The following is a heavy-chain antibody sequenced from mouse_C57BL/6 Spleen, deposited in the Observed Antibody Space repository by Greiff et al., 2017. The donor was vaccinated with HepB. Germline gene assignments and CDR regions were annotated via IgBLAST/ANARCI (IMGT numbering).Heavy chain of an antibody. CDR2: IDPSDSYT. CDR1: GYTFTSYW. Sequence: QVQLQQPGAELVMPGASVKLSCKASGYTFTSYWMHWVKQRPGQGLEWIGEIDPSDSYTNYNQKFKGKSTLTVDKSSSTAYMQLSSLTSEDSAVYYCARGGPSVYFDYWGQGTTLTVSS. V-gene: IGHV1-69*01. CDR3: ARGGPSVYFDY. J-gene: IGHJ2*01.